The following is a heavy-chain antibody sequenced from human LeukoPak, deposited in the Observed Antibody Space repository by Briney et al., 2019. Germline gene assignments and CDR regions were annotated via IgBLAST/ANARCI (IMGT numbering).Heavy chain of an antibody. D-gene: IGHD3-10*01. CDR1: GYTFTGYY. Sequence: ASVKVSCKASGYTFTGYYMHWVRQAPGQGLEWMGWINPNSGGTNYAQKFQGWVTMTRDTSISTAYMELSRLRSDDTAVYYCARVETTYGSGEDPGAFDIWGQGTMVTVSS. J-gene: IGHJ3*02. V-gene: IGHV1-2*04. CDR3: ARVETTYGSGEDPGAFDI. CDR2: INPNSGGT.